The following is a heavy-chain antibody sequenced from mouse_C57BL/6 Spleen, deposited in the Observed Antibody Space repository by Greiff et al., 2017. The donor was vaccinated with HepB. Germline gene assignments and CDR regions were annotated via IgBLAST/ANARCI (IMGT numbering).Heavy chain of an antibody. D-gene: IGHD2-5*01. J-gene: IGHJ4*01. CDR2: IYPGDGDT. CDR1: GYAFSSYW. Sequence: QVQLKQSGAELVKPGASVKISCKASGYAFSSYWMNWVKQRPGKGLEWIGQIYPGDGDTNYNGKFKGKATLTADKSSSTAYMQLSSLTSEDSAVYFWARGGGYSNYGDYAMDYWGQGTSVTVSS. V-gene: IGHV1-80*01. CDR3: ARGGGYSNYGDYAMDY.